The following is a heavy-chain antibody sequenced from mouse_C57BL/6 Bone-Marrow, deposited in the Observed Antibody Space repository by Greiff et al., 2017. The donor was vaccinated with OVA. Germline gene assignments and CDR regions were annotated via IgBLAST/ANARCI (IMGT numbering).Heavy chain of an antibody. CDR3: ARWEIYYGYPWYFDV. CDR1: GYTFTSCW. V-gene: IGHV1-59*01. D-gene: IGHD2-2*01. J-gene: IGHJ1*03. CDR2: IDPSDSYT. Sequence: QVQLKQPGAELVRPGTSVKLSCKASGYTFTSCWMHWVKQRPGQGLEWIGVIDPSDSYTNYNQKFKGKATLTVDTSSSTAYMQLSSLTSEDSAVYYCARWEIYYGYPWYFDVWGTGTTVTVSS.